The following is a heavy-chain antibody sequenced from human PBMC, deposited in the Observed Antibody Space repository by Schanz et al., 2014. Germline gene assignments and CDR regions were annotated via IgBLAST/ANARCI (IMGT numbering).Heavy chain of an antibody. CDR3: AKDLGVDCGDGCFNWYFDL. D-gene: IGHD2-21*02. V-gene: IGHV3-23*05. J-gene: IGHJ2*01. CDR1: GFGFSSYS. Sequence: EVQLLESGGGLVQPGGSLRLSCAASGFGFSSYSMNWVRQAPGKGLEWVAAVSSRSDEIKYADSVRGRFTISRDNSRSTMYLQMNSLRAEDTAVYFCAKDLGVDCGDGCFNWYFDLWGRGTLVTVSS. CDR2: VSSRSDEI.